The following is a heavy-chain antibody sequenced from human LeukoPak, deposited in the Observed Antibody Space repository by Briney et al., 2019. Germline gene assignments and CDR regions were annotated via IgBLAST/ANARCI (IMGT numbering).Heavy chain of an antibody. Sequence: GWSLRLSCAASGFTFSGYAMSWVRQAPGKGLEWVAAISGSGGSTYYADSVKGRFTISRDKSKNTLYLQMNSLRAEDTAVYHCAKSWGYSYGSSYGMDVWGQGTTVTVSS. V-gene: IGHV3-23*01. J-gene: IGHJ6*02. CDR3: AKSWGYSYGSSYGMDV. D-gene: IGHD5-18*01. CDR1: GFTFSGYA. CDR2: ISGSGGST.